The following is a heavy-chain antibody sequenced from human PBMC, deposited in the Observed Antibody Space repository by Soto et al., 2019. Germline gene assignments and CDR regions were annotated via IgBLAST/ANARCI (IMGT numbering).Heavy chain of an antibody. Sequence: EVQLVESGGGLVKPGGSLRLSCAASGFTFSSYSMNWVRQAPGKGLEWVSSISSSSSYIYYADSVKGRFTISRDNAKNSLYLKRTTRRAERLAVYYGAKEEGFNYNGSGRGLYYYYYMDVWGKGTTVTVSS. CDR2: ISSSSSYI. D-gene: IGHD3-10*01. CDR1: GFTFSSYS. V-gene: IGHV3-21*01. CDR3: AKEEGFNYNGSGRGLYYYYYMDV. J-gene: IGHJ6*03.